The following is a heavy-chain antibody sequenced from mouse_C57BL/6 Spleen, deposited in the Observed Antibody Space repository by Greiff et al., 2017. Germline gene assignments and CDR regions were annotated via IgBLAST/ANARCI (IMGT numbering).Heavy chain of an antibody. D-gene: IGHD1-1*01. J-gene: IGHJ2*01. CDR1: GYTFTSYW. CDR2: IDPNSGGT. V-gene: IGHV1-72*01. Sequence: QVQLQQPGAELVKPGASVKLSCKASGYTFTSYWMHWVKQRPGRGLEWIGRIDPNSGGTKYNEKFKGKATLTVDKPYSTAYMQLSSLPSEASAVYYGARPYGSSYYFGDWGKGTTLTSST. CDR3: ARPYGSSYYFGD.